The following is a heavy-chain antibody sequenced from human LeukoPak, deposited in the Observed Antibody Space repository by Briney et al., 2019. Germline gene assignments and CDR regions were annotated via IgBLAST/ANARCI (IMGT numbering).Heavy chain of an antibody. CDR1: GGSISSSSHY. CDR2: MYYRGNT. J-gene: IGHJ3*02. V-gene: IGHV4-39*07. D-gene: IGHD5-12*01. CDR3: ARSCRILDIVATIRARLGGNGFDI. Sequence: SETLSLTCTVSGGSISSSSHYWGWIRQPPGKGLEWIGSMYYRGNTYHNPSLKSRVTIAVETSKNQFSLKLSSVTAADKAVYYCARSCRILDIVATIRARLGGNGFDIWGQGTMVTVSS.